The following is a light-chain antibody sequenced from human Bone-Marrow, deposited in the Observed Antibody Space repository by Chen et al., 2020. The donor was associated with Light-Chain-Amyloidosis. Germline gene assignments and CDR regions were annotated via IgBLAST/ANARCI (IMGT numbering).Light chain of an antibody. J-gene: IGKJ4*01. Sequence: EIVLTQSPGTLSLSPGEGANLSCRASQTISSNYLTWYQQKFGQAPRLLIYGSSSRATGIPDRFTGHGSRTDFTLTINRLEPEDFAMYYCQQYGTSPLAFGGGTKEEIK. CDR2: GSS. V-gene: IGKV3-20*01. CDR1: QTISSNY. CDR3: QQYGTSPLA.